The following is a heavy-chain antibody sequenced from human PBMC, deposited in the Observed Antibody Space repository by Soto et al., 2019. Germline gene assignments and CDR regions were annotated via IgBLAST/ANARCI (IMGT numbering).Heavy chain of an antibody. J-gene: IGHJ4*02. D-gene: IGHD2-15*01. CDR3: ARPGYCSGGSCLQSFDY. CDR2: IWYDGSNK. V-gene: IGHV3-33*01. Sequence: GGSLRLSCAASGFTFSSYGMHWVRQAPGKGLEWVAVIWYDGSNKYYADSVKGRFTISRDNSKNTLYLQMNSLRAEDTAVYYCARPGYCSGGSCLQSFDYWGQGTLVTVSS. CDR1: GFTFSSYG.